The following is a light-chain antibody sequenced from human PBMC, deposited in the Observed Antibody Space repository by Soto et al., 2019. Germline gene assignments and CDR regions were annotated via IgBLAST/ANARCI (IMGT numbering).Light chain of an antibody. J-gene: IGLJ1*01. CDR3: CSYAGSYTLYV. Sequence: QSVLTQPRSVSGSPGQSVTISCTGTSSDVGGYNYVSWYQQHPGKAPKLMIYDVSKRPSGVPDRFSGSKSGNTASLTISGPQAEDEADYCCCSYAGSYTLYVFGTGTKVTVL. CDR1: SSDVGGYNY. CDR2: DVS. V-gene: IGLV2-11*01.